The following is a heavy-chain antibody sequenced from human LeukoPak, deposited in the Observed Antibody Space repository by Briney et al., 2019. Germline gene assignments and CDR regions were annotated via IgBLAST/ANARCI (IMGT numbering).Heavy chain of an antibody. V-gene: IGHV4-61*02. D-gene: IGHD1-26*01. CDR2: IYTSGST. Sequence: PSQTLSLTCTVSGGSISSGSYYWSWIRQPAGKGLEWIGRIYTSGSTNYNPSLKSRVTISVDTSKDQFSLKLSSVTAADTAVYYCARDRVGATSYYYYYMDVWGKGTTVTVSS. J-gene: IGHJ6*03. CDR3: ARDRVGATSYYYYYMDV. CDR1: GGSISSGSYY.